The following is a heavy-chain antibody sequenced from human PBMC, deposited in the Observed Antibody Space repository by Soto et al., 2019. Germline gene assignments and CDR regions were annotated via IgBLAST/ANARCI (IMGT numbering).Heavy chain of an antibody. CDR1: GGTFSSSA. J-gene: IGHJ5*01. V-gene: IGHV1-69*01. D-gene: IGHD2-15*01. Sequence: QVQLVQSGAEAKKPGSSVKVSCTASGGTFSSSAISWLRQAPGQGLEWMGGIIPMFGTADNAQKFQGRVTITADESTSTAYMELSSLRSEDTATYYCARIGDRSWFDSWGQGTRVTVSS. CDR2: IIPMFGTA. CDR3: ARIGDRSWFDS.